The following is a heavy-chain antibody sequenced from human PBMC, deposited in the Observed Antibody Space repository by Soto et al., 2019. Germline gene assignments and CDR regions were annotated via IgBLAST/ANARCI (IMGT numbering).Heavy chain of an antibody. CDR2: IYYSGST. CDR3: ARITPTVTTSILDY. CDR1: GGSISSGGYY. J-gene: IGHJ4*02. V-gene: IGHV4-31*03. Sequence: LSLPCTVSGGSISSGGYYWSWIRQHPGKGLEWIGYIYYSGSTYYNPSLKSRVTISVDTSKNQFSLKLSSVTAADTAVYYCARITPTVTTSILDYWGQGTLVTVSS. D-gene: IGHD4-17*01.